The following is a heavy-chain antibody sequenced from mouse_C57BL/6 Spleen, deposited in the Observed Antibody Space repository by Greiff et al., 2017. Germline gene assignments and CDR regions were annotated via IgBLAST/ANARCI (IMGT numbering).Heavy chain of an antibody. D-gene: IGHD2-10*01. J-gene: IGHJ2*01. Sequence: EVHLVESGGGLVKPGGSLKLSCAASGFTFSDYGMHWVRQAPEKGLEWVAYISSGSSTIYYADTAKGRFTISRDNAKNTLFLQMTSLRSEDTAMYYCARGRPTFDYWGQGTTLTVSS. CDR1: GFTFSDYG. CDR3: ARGRPTFDY. V-gene: IGHV5-17*01. CDR2: ISSGSSTI.